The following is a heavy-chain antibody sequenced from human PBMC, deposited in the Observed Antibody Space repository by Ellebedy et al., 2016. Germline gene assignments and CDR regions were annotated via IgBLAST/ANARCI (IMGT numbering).Heavy chain of an antibody. J-gene: IGHJ6*02. Sequence: GGSLRLSCAASGFTFIDYYMSWIRQAPGKGLEWVSYISSSGTTIYYSDSVKGRFTISRDNAKNSLYLQINSLRAEDTAVYYCARDLGRWHYGEYTDYYAMDVWGQGTTVTVSS. D-gene: IGHD4-17*01. CDR3: ARDLGRWHYGEYTDYYAMDV. CDR1: GFTFIDYY. CDR2: ISSSGTTI. V-gene: IGHV3-11*01.